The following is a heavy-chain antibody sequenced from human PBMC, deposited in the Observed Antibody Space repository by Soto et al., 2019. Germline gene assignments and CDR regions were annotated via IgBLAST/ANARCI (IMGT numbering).Heavy chain of an antibody. CDR2: ISGSGGST. D-gene: IGHD6-19*01. J-gene: IGHJ4*02. Sequence: PWGSLRLSCSASGFTFSSYAMSWFRQAPGKGLEWVSAISGSGGSTYYADSVKGRFTISRDNSKNTLYLQMNSLRAEDTAVYYCAKDSGPGSGWYTHWGQGTLVTVSS. CDR3: AKDSGPGSGWYTH. V-gene: IGHV3-23*01. CDR1: GFTFSSYA.